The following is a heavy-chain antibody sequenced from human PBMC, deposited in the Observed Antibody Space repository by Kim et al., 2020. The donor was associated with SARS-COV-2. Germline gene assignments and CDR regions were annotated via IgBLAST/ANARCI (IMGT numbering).Heavy chain of an antibody. CDR1: GFTFNNAW. Sequence: GGSLRLSCAASGFTFNNAWMSWVRQAPGKGLEWVGRVKSKTDGGTIDYAAPVKGRFTISREDSKNTVYLQMNSLKTEDTAVYYCSTGTSMGGWGQGTLVTVSS. CDR2: VKSKTDGGTI. J-gene: IGHJ4*02. D-gene: IGHD1-26*01. CDR3: STGTSMGG. V-gene: IGHV3-15*01.